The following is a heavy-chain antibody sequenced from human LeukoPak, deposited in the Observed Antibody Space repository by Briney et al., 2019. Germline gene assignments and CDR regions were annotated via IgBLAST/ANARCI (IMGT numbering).Heavy chain of an antibody. CDR1: GFTVSSNY. CDR3: ANEYSSSPFDY. D-gene: IGHD6-6*01. J-gene: IGHJ4*02. Sequence: GGSLRLSCAASGFTVSSNYMSWVRQAPGKGLEWVSVIYSGGSTYYADSVKGRFTISRDNSKNTLYLQMNSLRAEDTAVYYCANEYSSSPFDYWGQGTLVTVSS. V-gene: IGHV3-53*01. CDR2: IYSGGST.